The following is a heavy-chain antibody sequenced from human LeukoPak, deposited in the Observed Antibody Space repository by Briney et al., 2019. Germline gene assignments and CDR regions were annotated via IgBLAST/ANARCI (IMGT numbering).Heavy chain of an antibody. V-gene: IGHV4-31*03. CDR3: ARDVVVVVAATRYYYGMDV. CDR2: IYYSGST. CDR1: GGSISSGGYY. Sequence: PSETLSLTCTVSGGSISSGGYYWSWIRQHPGKGLEWIGYIYYSGSTYYNPSLKSRVTISVDTSKNQFSLKLSSVTAADTAVYYCARDVVVVVAATRYYYGMDVWGQGITVTVSS. J-gene: IGHJ6*02. D-gene: IGHD2-15*01.